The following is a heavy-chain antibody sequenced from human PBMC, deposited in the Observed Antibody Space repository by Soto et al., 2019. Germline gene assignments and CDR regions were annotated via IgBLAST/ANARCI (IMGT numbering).Heavy chain of an antibody. CDR1: GLTFSNYA. J-gene: IGHJ4*02. V-gene: IGHV3-23*01. CDR3: ADTSSYGNYYFDY. D-gene: IGHD4-17*01. CDR2: IGGSGSDT. Sequence: GGSLRLSCTASGLTFSNYAMGWARQAPGKGLEWVSIIGGSGSDTYYADSVKGRFTVSRGNSKNTQYVQMNSLRDEDTAVYYCADTSSYGNYYFDYWGPGTLVTVSS.